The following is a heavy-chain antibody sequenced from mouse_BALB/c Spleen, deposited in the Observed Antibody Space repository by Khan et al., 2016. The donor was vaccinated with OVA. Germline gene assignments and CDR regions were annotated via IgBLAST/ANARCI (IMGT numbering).Heavy chain of an antibody. V-gene: IGHV2-3*01. CDR2: IWGDGNT. Sequence: QVQLKESGPGLVAPSQSLSITCTVSGFSLTNYGINWVRQPPGKGLEWLGVIWGDGNTNYHSVLKSRLSISKDNSKSQVFFKLNRLQTDDTATYYCATFSTGTRNFYAVDFWGQGTSVTVSS. CDR1: GFSLTNYG. J-gene: IGHJ4*01. CDR3: ATFSTGTRNFYAVDF. D-gene: IGHD1-2*01.